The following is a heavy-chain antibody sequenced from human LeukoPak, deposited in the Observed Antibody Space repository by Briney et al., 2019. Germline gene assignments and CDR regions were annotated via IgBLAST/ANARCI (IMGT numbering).Heavy chain of an antibody. D-gene: IGHD4-17*01. CDR1: GFTFSSYA. CDR2: ITSSSGYI. Sequence: KPGGSLRLSCAASGFTFSSYAMNWVRQAPGKGLEWVSSITSSSGYIYYADSMKGRFTTSRDNAKNSLYLQMNSLRAEDTAVYYCARSDDYGDYXVDYXXQGTLVTVSS. J-gene: IGHJ4*02. CDR3: ARSDDYGDYXVDY. V-gene: IGHV3-21*01.